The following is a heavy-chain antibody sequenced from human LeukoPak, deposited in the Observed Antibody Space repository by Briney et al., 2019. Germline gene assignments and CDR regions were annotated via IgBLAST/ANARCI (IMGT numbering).Heavy chain of an antibody. CDR3: ARDRWYQLPDAFDI. CDR2: ISSSSSYI. J-gene: IGHJ3*02. D-gene: IGHD2-2*01. CDR1: GFTFSNYS. V-gene: IGHV3-21*01. Sequence: GGSLRLSYAASGFTFSNYSMNWVRQAPGKGLEWVSSISSSSSYIYYADSVKSRFTISRDNAKNSLYLQMNSLRAEDTAVYYCARDRWYQLPDAFDIWGQGTMVTVSS.